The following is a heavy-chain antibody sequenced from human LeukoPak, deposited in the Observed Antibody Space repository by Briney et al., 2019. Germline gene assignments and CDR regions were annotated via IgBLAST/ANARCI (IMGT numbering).Heavy chain of an antibody. V-gene: IGHV1-3*01. J-gene: IGHJ4*02. CDR1: GYTFTSYA. Sequence: AASVKVSCKASGYTFTSYAMHWVRQAPGQRLEWMGWINAGNGNTKYSQKFQGRVTITADESTSTAYMELSSLRSEDTAVYYCARTYYYDSSGYSNIPFDYWGQGTLVTVSS. CDR2: INAGNGNT. CDR3: ARTYYYDSSGYSNIPFDY. D-gene: IGHD3-22*01.